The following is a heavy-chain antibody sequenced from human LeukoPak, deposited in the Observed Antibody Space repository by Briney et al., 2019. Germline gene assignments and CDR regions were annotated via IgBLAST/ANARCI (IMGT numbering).Heavy chain of an antibody. CDR1: GGSISSSSYY. D-gene: IGHD6-13*01. CDR3: ARHKGPRYSSSWCFKDY. Sequence: SETLSLTCTASGGSISSSSYYWGWIRQPPGKGLEWIGSIYYSGSTYYNPSLKSRVTISVDTSKNQFSLKLSSVTAADTAVYYCARHKGPRYSSSWCFKDYWGQGTLVTVSS. J-gene: IGHJ4*02. CDR2: IYYSGST. V-gene: IGHV4-39*01.